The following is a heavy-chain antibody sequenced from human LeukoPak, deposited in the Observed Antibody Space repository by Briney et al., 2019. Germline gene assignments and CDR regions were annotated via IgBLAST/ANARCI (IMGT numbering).Heavy chain of an antibody. D-gene: IGHD2-2*01. CDR1: GYTFTSYD. CDR3: ARGNCSSTSCYLYYYYMDV. J-gene: IGHJ6*03. Sequence: ASVKVSCKASGYTFTSYDINWVRQATGQGLEWMGWMNPNSGNTGYAQKFQGRVTMTRNTSISTAYMELSSLRSEDTAVYYCARGNCSSTSCYLYYYYMDVWGKGTTVTVSS. V-gene: IGHV1-8*01. CDR2: MNPNSGNT.